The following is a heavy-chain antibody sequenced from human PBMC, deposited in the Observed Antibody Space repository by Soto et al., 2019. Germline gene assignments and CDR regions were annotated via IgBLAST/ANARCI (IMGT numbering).Heavy chain of an antibody. CDR1: GFTFSSYG. CDR2: ISYDGSNK. J-gene: IGHJ6*02. D-gene: IGHD6-19*01. V-gene: IGHV3-30*18. Sequence: LRLSCAASGFTFSSYGMHWVRQAPGKGLEWVAVISYDGSNKYYADSVKGRFTISRDNSKNTLYLQMNSLRAEDTAVYYCAKGPARSSGWDSADYYYYGMDVWGQGTTVTVSS. CDR3: AKGPARSSGWDSADYYYYGMDV.